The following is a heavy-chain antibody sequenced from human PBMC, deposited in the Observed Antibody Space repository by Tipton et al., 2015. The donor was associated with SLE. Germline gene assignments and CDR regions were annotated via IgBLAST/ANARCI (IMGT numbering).Heavy chain of an antibody. J-gene: IGHJ4*02. Sequence: TLSLTCTVSGGSISTYYWSWIRQPPGRGLVWLGYIYYSGSANYNPSLKTRVTMSVDTSKHQFSLKLHSVTAADTAVYYCARDEKAYNWNPSANFDYWGQGTLVTVSS. V-gene: IGHV4-59*01. CDR3: ARDEKAYNWNPSANFDY. CDR1: GGSISTYY. D-gene: IGHD1-20*01. CDR2: IYYSGSA.